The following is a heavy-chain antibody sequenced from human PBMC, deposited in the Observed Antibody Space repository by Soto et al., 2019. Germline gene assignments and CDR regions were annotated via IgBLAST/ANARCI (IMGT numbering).Heavy chain of an antibody. J-gene: IGHJ4*02. CDR2: IRSKAYGGTT. D-gene: IGHD1-26*01. CDR3: NTDQGYSGRYYGY. CDR1: GFTFGDYA. V-gene: IGHV3-49*03. Sequence: GGSLRLSCTASGFTFGDYAMSWFRQAPGKGLEWVGFIRSKAYGGTTEYAASVKGRFTISRDDSKSIAYLQMNSLKTEDTAVYYCNTDQGYSGRYYGYWGQGTLVTVSS.